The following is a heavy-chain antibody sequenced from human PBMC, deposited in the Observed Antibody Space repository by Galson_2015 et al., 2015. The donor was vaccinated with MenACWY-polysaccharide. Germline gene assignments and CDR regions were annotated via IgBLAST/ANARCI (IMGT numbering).Heavy chain of an antibody. Sequence: ALVKPTQTLTLTCTFSGFSLSTSGVGVGWIRQPPGKALEWLALIYWDDDKRYSPSLKSRLTITKDTSKNQVVLTMTNMDPVDTATYYCAHVGGDTAMAHPDYWGQGTLVTVSS. J-gene: IGHJ4*02. D-gene: IGHD5-18*01. CDR2: IYWDDDK. CDR3: AHVGGDTAMAHPDY. V-gene: IGHV2-5*02. CDR1: GFSLSTSGVG.